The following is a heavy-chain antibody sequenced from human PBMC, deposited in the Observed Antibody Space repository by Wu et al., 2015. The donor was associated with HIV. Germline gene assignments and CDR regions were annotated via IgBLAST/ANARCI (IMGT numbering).Heavy chain of an antibody. J-gene: IGHJ5*02. CDR3: ARVFEDSSGYYSWFDP. V-gene: IGHV1-18*01. CDR2: ITTHNGYT. Sequence: QVKLVQSGIEVKKSGASMKVSCKASGYNFDGFGIVWVRQAPGQRPEWMGWITTHNGYTKYAQKFQDRLSLTTDTSATTAYMELRSLRSDDTAVYYCARVFEDSSGYYSWFDPWGQGTLVTVSS. D-gene: IGHD3-22*01. CDR1: GYNFDGFG.